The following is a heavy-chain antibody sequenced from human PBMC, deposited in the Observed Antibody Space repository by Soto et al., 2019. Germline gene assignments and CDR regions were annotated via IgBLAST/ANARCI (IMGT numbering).Heavy chain of an antibody. CDR3: ARDHGYSYGSRFDY. V-gene: IGHV1-18*01. CDR2: ISAYNGNT. Sequence: GASVKVSCKASGGTFSSYAISWVRQAPGQGLEWMGGISAYNGNTNYAQKLQGRVTMTTDTSTSTAYMELRSLRSDDTAVYYCARDHGYSYGSRFDYWGQGTLVTVSS. CDR1: GGTFSSYA. D-gene: IGHD5-18*01. J-gene: IGHJ4*02.